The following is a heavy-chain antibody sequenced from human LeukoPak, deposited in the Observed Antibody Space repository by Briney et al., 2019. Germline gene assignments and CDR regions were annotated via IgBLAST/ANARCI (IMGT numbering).Heavy chain of an antibody. V-gene: IGHV4-34*01. CDR2: INHSGST. J-gene: IGHJ4*02. CDR1: GGSFSGYY. Sequence: SETLSLTCAVYGGSFSGYYWSWIRQPPGKGLEWIGEINHSGSTNYNPSLKSRVTISVDTSKNQFSLKLSSVTAADTAVYYCARLTPKYYYDSNGPIDYWGQGTLVTVSS. D-gene: IGHD3-22*01. CDR3: ARLTPKYYYDSNGPIDY.